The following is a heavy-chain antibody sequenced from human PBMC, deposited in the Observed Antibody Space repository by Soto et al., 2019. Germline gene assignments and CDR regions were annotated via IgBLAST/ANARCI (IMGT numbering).Heavy chain of an antibody. CDR2: ISGSGGST. J-gene: IGHJ2*01. CDR1: GFTFSIYA. Sequence: EVQLLESGGGLVQPGGSLRLSCAASGFTFSIYAMNWVRQAPGKGLEWVSVISGSGGSTFYADSVKGRFTISRDNSKNTLYLQMNSMRAEDTSLYYCARRKVGWYFDLWGRGTLVTVSS. V-gene: IGHV3-23*01. D-gene: IGHD1-26*01. CDR3: ARRKVGWYFDL.